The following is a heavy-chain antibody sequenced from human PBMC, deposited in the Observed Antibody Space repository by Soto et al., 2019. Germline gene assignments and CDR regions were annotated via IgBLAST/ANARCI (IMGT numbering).Heavy chain of an antibody. CDR2: ISWNSGSI. CDR3: AKDSNWNDRGGRFDP. J-gene: IGHJ5*02. Sequence: GGSLRLSCAASGFTFDDYAMHWVRQAPGKGLEWVSGISWNSGSIGYADSVKGRFTISRDNAKNSLYLQMNSLRAEDTALYYCAKDSNWNDRGGRFDPWGQGTLVTVSS. CDR1: GFTFDDYA. D-gene: IGHD1-20*01. V-gene: IGHV3-9*01.